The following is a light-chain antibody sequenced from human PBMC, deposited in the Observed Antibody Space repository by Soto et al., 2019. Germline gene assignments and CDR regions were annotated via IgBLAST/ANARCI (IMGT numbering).Light chain of an antibody. Sequence: QSALTQPASVSGSPGQSITISCTGTSSDVGGYNYVSWYQQHTGKAPKLMIYEVSNRPSGVSNRFSGSKSGNTASRTSSGLQADDEADNYCSSYTSSSTLVFGGGTK. CDR1: SSDVGGYNY. CDR3: SSYTSSSTLV. J-gene: IGLJ2*01. V-gene: IGLV2-14*01. CDR2: EVS.